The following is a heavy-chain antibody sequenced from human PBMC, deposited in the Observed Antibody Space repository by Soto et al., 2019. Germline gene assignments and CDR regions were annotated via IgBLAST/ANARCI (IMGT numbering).Heavy chain of an antibody. D-gene: IGHD6-25*01. J-gene: IGHJ6*02. V-gene: IGHV1-69*12. Sequence: QVQLVQSGAEVKKPGSSVKVSCRASGGTFSSYAISWVRQAPGQGLEWMGGIIPIFGTANYAQKFQGRVTITADESTSTAYMGLSSLRSEDTAVYYCARGGSVGTADYYGMDVWGQGTTVTVSS. CDR3: ARGGSVGTADYYGMDV. CDR1: GGTFSSYA. CDR2: IIPIFGTA.